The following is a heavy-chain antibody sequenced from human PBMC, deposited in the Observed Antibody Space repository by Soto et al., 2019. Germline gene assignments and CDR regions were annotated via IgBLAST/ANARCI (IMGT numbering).Heavy chain of an antibody. CDR1: GYTFNNFF. D-gene: IGHD4-17*01. Sequence: VASVKVSCKSSGYTFNNFFIHWVRQAPGQSLEWLGWISAGNGATNYPQKFQGRVTITRDTSASTAYMEVSSLRSEDTAVYYCASSAPTGITTLSYFDEWGQGTMVTVSS. CDR3: ASSAPTGITTLSYFDE. V-gene: IGHV1-3*01. J-gene: IGHJ4*02. CDR2: ISAGNGAT.